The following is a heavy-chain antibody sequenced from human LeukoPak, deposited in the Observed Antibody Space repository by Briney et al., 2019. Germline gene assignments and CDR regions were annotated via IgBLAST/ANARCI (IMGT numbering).Heavy chain of an antibody. Sequence: GGSLRLSCSASGFTFSSYAMSWVRQAPGKGLEWVSAISGSGGSTYYADSVKGRFTISRDNSKNTLYLQMNSLRAEDTAVYYCAKSERSGSRNPPSWFDPWGQGTLVTVSS. V-gene: IGHV3-23*01. CDR2: ISGSGGST. CDR3: AKSERSGSRNPPSWFDP. J-gene: IGHJ5*02. CDR1: GFTFSSYA. D-gene: IGHD2-15*01.